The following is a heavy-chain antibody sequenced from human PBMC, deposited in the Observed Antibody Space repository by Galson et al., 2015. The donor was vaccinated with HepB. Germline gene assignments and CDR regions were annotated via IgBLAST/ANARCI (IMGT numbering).Heavy chain of an antibody. Sequence: SLRLSCAASGFTFSSYGMHWVRQAPGKGLEWVAVISYDGSNKYYADSVKGRFTISRDNSKNTLYLQMNSLRAEDTAVYYCAKDPSAGSGSDYFDYWSQGTLVTVSS. CDR3: AKDPSAGSGSDYFDY. CDR1: GFTFSSYG. V-gene: IGHV3-30*18. J-gene: IGHJ4*02. CDR2: ISYDGSNK. D-gene: IGHD1-26*01.